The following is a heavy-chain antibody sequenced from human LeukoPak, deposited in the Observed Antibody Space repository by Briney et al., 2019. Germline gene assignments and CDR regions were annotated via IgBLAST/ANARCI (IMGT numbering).Heavy chain of an antibody. CDR3: AKRGWTAESYYFDY. V-gene: IGHV3-23*01. CDR2: ISGSGGST. CDR1: GFTFNSYA. Sequence: PGGSLRLSCAASGFTFNSYAMSWVRQAPGKGLEWVSAISGSGGSTYYADSVKGRFTISRDNSKNTVYLQMNSLRAEDTAVYYCAKRGWTAESYYFDYWGQGTLVTVSS. J-gene: IGHJ4*02. D-gene: IGHD3/OR15-3a*01.